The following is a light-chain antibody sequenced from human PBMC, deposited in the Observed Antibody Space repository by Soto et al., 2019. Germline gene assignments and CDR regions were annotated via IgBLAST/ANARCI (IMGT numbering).Light chain of an antibody. J-gene: IGKJ2*01. V-gene: IGKV3-20*01. Sequence: EIGWTQSPGTLSLSPGERATLSCRASQSVSSSYLAWYQQKPGQAPRLLIYGASSRATGIPDRFSGSGSGTDFTLTISRLEPEDFAVYYCQQYGSSPYTCGRGTKLEIK. CDR1: QSVSSSY. CDR3: QQYGSSPYT. CDR2: GAS.